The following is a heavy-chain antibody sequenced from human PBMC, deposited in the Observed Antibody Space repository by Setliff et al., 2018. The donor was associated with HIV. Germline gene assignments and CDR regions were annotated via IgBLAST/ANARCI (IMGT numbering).Heavy chain of an antibody. CDR3: ARAYTSSGYWIFDY. J-gene: IGHJ4*02. V-gene: IGHV4-39*07. CDR1: GGSISSSGYY. D-gene: IGHD3-22*01. CDR2: IYYSGST. Sequence: SETLSLTCTVSGGSISSSGYYWGWIRQPPGKGLEWIGNIYYSGSTYYNPSLKSRVTISLDTSKKQFSLKLTSVTAADTAVYYCARAYTSSGYWIFDYWGQGTLVTVSS.